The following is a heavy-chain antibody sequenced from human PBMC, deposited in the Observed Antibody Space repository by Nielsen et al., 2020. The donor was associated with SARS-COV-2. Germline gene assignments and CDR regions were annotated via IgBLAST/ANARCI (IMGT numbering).Heavy chain of an antibody. J-gene: IGHJ6*02. CDR1: GFTFSSYA. CDR3: ARDSGGSWLISYYYYGMDA. Sequence: GGSLRLSCAASGFTFSSYAMHWVRQAPGKGLEWVAVISYDGSNKYYADSVKGRFTISRDNSKNTLYLQMNSLRAEDTAVYYCARDSGGSWLISYYYYGMDAWGQGTTVTVSS. V-gene: IGHV3-30-3*01. D-gene: IGHD3-16*01. CDR2: ISYDGSNK.